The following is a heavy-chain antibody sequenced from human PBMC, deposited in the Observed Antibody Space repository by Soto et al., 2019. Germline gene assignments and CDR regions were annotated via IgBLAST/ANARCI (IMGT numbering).Heavy chain of an antibody. V-gene: IGHV4-39*01. D-gene: IGHD6-19*01. CDR1: GGSISSSTHS. CDR2: IYYSGST. CDR3: AIADSSGWGDAFDI. Sequence: TVSGGSISSSTHSWDWIRQPPGKGLEWIGNIYYSGSTYYNPSLKSRVTISVDTSKNQFSLKLSSVTAADTAVYYCAIADSSGWGDAFDIWGQGTMVTVS. J-gene: IGHJ3*02.